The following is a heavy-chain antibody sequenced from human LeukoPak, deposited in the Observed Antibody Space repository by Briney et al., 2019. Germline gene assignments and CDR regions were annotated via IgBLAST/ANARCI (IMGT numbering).Heavy chain of an antibody. CDR1: GGPISSYY. V-gene: IGHV4-59*01. Sequence: SETLSLTCTVSGGPISSYYWSWIRQPPGKGLEWIGYIYYSGSANYNPSLKSRVTISVDTSKNQFSLKLSSVTAADTAVYYCARGATSYFDYWGQGTLVTVSS. CDR2: IYYSGSA. CDR3: ARGATSYFDY. D-gene: IGHD1-26*01. J-gene: IGHJ4*02.